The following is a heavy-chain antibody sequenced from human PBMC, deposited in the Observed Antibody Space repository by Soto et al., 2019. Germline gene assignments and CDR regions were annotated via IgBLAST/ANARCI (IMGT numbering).Heavy chain of an antibody. J-gene: IGHJ6*02. CDR1: GYTFTSYG. Sequence: VKVSCKASGYTFTSYGISWVRQAPGQGLEWMGWISAYNGNTNYAQKLQGRVTMTTDTSTSTAYMELRSLRSDDTAVYYCASPYDIAVAGTNYYYYGMDVWGQGTTVTAP. CDR2: ISAYNGNT. D-gene: IGHD6-19*01. V-gene: IGHV1-18*01. CDR3: ASPYDIAVAGTNYYYYGMDV.